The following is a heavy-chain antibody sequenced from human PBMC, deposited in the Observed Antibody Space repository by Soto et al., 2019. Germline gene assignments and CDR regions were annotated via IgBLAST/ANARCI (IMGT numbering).Heavy chain of an antibody. D-gene: IGHD1-26*01. CDR3: ARTVGATNWGDAFDI. CDR1: GGSFSGYY. Sequence: SETLSLTCAVYGGSFSGYYWSWIRQPPGKGLEWIGEINHSGSTNYNPSLKSRVTISVDTSKNQFSLKLSSVTAADTAVYYCARTVGATNWGDAFDIWGQGTMVTVSS. CDR2: INHSGST. J-gene: IGHJ3*02. V-gene: IGHV4-34*01.